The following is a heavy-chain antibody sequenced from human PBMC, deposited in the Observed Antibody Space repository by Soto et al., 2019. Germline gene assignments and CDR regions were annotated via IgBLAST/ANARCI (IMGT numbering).Heavy chain of an antibody. J-gene: IGHJ4*02. CDR1: GFTFGNRP. CDR2: INEGGDRT. D-gene: IGHD2-8*01. V-gene: IGHV3-23*01. Sequence: EVQLLESGGDLVQPGGSLRLSCAASGFTFGNRPMIWVRQAPGKGLEWVSTINEGGDRTHYADSVEGRFTISRDNSKSTWVLKMNTLRAEDRAVYYFVFWVSALFAYWGRGTRVTVSS. CDR3: VFWVSALFAY.